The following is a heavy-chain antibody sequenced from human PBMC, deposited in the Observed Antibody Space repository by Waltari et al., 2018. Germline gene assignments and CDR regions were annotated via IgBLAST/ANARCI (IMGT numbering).Heavy chain of an antibody. CDR1: VFIFSNYA. D-gene: IGHD3-9*01. J-gene: IGHJ4*02. CDR2: IAARGSHK. Sequence: EVQLVQSGGGLVQPGGSLRLSCAASVFIFSNYAMSWVRQAPGGGMGGALGIAARGSHKHFVNSVKGRFTISRANAKNLVYLQMNSLRAEDTAVYYCAKDYDYLTGYYTDMCYWGQGTLVTVSS. V-gene: IGHV3-23*04. CDR3: AKDYDYLTGYYTDMCY.